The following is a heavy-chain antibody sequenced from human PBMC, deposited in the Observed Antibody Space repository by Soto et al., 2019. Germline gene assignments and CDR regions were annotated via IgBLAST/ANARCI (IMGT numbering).Heavy chain of an antibody. CDR2: IYYSGST. CDR3: ARAPWSGYYTYHYYGMDV. V-gene: IGHV4-59*01. J-gene: IGHJ6*02. CDR1: GGSISSYY. D-gene: IGHD3-3*01. Sequence: QVQLQESGPGLVKPSETLSLTCTVSGGSISSYYWSWIRQPPGKGLEWIGYIYYSGSTNYNPSLKSRVTISVDTSKNQFSLKLSSVTAADTAVYYCARAPWSGYYTYHYYGMDVWGQGTTVTVSS.